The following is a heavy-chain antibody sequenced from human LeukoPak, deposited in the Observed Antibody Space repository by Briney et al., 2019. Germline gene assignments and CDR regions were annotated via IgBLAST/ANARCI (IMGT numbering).Heavy chain of an antibody. CDR2: INPNSGGT. J-gene: IGHJ5*02. Sequence: ASVKVSCKASGYTFTGYYMHWVRQAPGQGLEWMGWINPNSGGTNYAQKFQGRVTMTRDTSISTAYMELSRLRSDDTAVYYGARGRIXNXRFXPWGQGXLVTVSS. V-gene: IGHV1-2*02. CDR3: ARGRIXNXRFXP. CDR1: GYTFTGYY. D-gene: IGHD1-1*01.